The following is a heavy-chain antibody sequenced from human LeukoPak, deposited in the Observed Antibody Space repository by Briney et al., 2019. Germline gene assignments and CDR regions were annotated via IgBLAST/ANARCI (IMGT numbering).Heavy chain of an antibody. CDR3: ASRVAATYYYYGMDV. CDR2: IIPIFGTA. J-gene: IGHJ6*02. Sequence: VASVKVSCKASGGTFSIYAISWVQQAPGQGLEWMGGIIPIFGTANYAQKFQGRVTITADESTSTAYMELSSLRSEDTAVYYCASRVAATYYYYGMDVWGQGTTVTVSS. D-gene: IGHD2-15*01. CDR1: GGTFSIYA. V-gene: IGHV1-69*13.